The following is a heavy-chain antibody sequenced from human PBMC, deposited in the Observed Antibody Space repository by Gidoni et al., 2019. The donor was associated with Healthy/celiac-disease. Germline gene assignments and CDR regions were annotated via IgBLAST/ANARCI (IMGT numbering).Heavy chain of an antibody. J-gene: IGHJ4*02. D-gene: IGHD6-13*01. V-gene: IGHV3-30*18. CDR1: GFTFCSSG. CDR2: ISYDGSNK. CDR3: AKDRWDAAAAGTGYFDY. Sequence: QVQLVESGGGVVQPGRSLRLSCAASGFTFCSSGMNWVRQAPGKGLEWVAVISYDGSNKYYADSVKGRFTISRDNSKNTLYLQMNSLRAEDTAVYYCAKDRWDAAAAGTGYFDYWGQGTLVTVSS.